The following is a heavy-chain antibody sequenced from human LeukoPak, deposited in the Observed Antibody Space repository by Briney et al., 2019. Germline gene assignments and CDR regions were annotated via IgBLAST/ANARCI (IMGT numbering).Heavy chain of an antibody. V-gene: IGHV1-69-2*01. CDR3: ATVNLHY. Sequence: ASVTVSCKVSGYTFTDYYMHWVQQAPGKGLEWMGLVDPEDGETIYAEKFQGRVTITADTSTDTAYVELSSLRSEDTAVYYCATVNLHYWGQGTLVTVSS. CDR2: VDPEDGET. CDR1: GYTFTDYY. J-gene: IGHJ4*02.